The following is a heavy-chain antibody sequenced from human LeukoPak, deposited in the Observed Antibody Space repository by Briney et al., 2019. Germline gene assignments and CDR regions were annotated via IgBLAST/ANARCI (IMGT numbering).Heavy chain of an antibody. CDR1: GYSFTSYW. CDR3: ARLADSSGYYLDY. CDR2: IYPGDSDT. D-gene: IGHD3-22*01. Sequence: SGESLKIPCKGSGYSFTSYWIGWVRQMPGKGLEWMGIIYPGDSDTRYSPSFQGQVTISADKSISTAYLQWSSLKASDSAMFYCARLADSSGYYLDYWGQGTLVTVSS. J-gene: IGHJ4*02. V-gene: IGHV5-51*01.